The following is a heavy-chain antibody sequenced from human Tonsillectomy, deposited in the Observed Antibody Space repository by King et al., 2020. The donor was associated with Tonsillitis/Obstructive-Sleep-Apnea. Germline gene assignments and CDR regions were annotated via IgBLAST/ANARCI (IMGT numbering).Heavy chain of an antibody. Sequence: QLVQSGAEVRKPGSSVKVSCKASGGIFNKYSINWVRQAPGQGLEWVGGIIPIFGTANYAPKFQGRVTISADDFTTTAYIEPKSLRSEDTAVYYCARGNDSAGHYDNWFDPWGQGTLVTVSS. CDR3: ARGNDSAGHYDNWFDP. D-gene: IGHD3-22*01. J-gene: IGHJ5*02. CDR1: GGIFNKYS. CDR2: IIPIFGTA. V-gene: IGHV1-69*01.